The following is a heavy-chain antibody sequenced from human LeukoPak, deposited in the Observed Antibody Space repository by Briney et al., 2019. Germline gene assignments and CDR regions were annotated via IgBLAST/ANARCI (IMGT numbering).Heavy chain of an antibody. D-gene: IGHD5-18*01. Sequence: SETLSLTCTVSGGSISSGGYYWSWIRQHPGKGLEWIGYIYYSGSTYYNPSLKSRVTISVDTSKNQFSLKLSSVTAADTAVYYCARGGNTAMVKPAGYFDYWGQGTLVTVSS. V-gene: IGHV4-31*03. CDR3: ARGGNTAMVKPAGYFDY. CDR2: IYYSGST. CDR1: GGSISSGGYY. J-gene: IGHJ4*02.